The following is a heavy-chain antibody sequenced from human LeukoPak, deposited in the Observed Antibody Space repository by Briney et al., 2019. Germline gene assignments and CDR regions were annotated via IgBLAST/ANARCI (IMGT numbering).Heavy chain of an antibody. D-gene: IGHD3-3*01. V-gene: IGHV3-23*01. J-gene: IGHJ4*02. CDR2: ISGSGGST. Sequence: GGSLRLSCAASGFTFSSYAMSWVRQAPGKGLEWVSTISGSGGSTYYADSVKGRFTISRDNAKNSLYLQMNSLRAEDTAVYYCARAAPRSNDFWSGYYFDYWGQGTLVTVSS. CDR3: ARAAPRSNDFWSGYYFDY. CDR1: GFTFSSYA.